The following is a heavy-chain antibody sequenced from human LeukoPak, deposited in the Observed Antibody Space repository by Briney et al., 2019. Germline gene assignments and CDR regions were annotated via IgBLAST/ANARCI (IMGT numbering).Heavy chain of an antibody. CDR3: ARNIEGYKLYNFDS. V-gene: IGHV3-74*01. CDR1: GFXFSSYW. J-gene: IGHJ4*02. CDR2: INSDGSST. Sequence: PGGSLRLSCVASGFXFSSYWMHWVRQGPGKGLVWVSRINSDGSSTSYADSLKSRFTISRDYAKNLLYLQMNSLRAEDTAVYYCARNIEGYKLYNFDSWGQGTLVTVSS. D-gene: IGHD5-24*01.